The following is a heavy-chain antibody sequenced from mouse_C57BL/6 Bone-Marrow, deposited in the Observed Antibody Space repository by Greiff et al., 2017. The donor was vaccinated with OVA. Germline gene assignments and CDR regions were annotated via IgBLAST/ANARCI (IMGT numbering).Heavy chain of an antibody. V-gene: IGHV1-64*01. CDR2: IHPNSGST. Sequence: QVQLKQPGAELVKPGASVKLSCKASGYTFTSYWMHWVKQRPGQGLEWIGLIHPNSGSTNYNEKFKSKATLTVDKSSSTAYMQLSSLTAEDSAVYYRARTRLRYYAMDYWGQGTSVTVSS. J-gene: IGHJ4*01. CDR1: GYTFTSYW. CDR3: ARTRLRYYAMDY. D-gene: IGHD1-2*01.